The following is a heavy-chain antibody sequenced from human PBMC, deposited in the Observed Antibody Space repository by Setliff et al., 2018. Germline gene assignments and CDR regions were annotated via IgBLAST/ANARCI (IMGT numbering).Heavy chain of an antibody. CDR2: IIPSTGNT. CDR1: GYTFTGYY. Sequence: ASVKVSCKASGYTFTGYYMHWVRQAPGQGLEWMTMIIPSTGNTNYAQKFQGRVIMTRNTSISTAYLELNTLRSDDTAVYYCARERYFDYWGQGTLVTVSS. J-gene: IGHJ4*02. V-gene: IGHV1-46*01. CDR3: ARERYFDY.